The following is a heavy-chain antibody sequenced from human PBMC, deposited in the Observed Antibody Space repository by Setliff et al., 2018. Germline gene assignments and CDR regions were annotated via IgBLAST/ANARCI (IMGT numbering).Heavy chain of an antibody. CDR2: IYHDGRA. J-gene: IGHJ4*02. D-gene: IGHD4-17*01. Sequence: PSETLSLTCAVSGLSISGEYYWGWIRQPPGGGPEWIGIIYHDGRAYYSTSLKSRVNLSLDMSKTQFSLHLNSVTAADTAVYYCAITMTTGVDFFDYWGQGTLVTVSS. CDR3: AITMTTGVDFFDY. CDR1: GLSISGEYY. V-gene: IGHV4-38-2*01.